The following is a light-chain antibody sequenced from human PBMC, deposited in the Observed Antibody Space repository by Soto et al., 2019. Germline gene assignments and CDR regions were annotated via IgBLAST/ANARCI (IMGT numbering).Light chain of an antibody. V-gene: IGLV2-14*01. Sequence: QSVLTQPASVSGSPGQSITISCTGASSDVGGYNYVSWSQQHPGKAPKLMIYEVGRRPSGVSHRFSGSKSGNTASLTISGLQAEDEADYYCSSYTSRSTVVFGGGTKVTVL. CDR2: EVG. CDR1: SSDVGGYNY. CDR3: SSYTSRSTVV. J-gene: IGLJ2*01.